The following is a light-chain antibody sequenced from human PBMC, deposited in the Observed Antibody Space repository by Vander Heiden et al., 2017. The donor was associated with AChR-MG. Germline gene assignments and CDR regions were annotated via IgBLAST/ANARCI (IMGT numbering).Light chain of an antibody. CDR3: QQYKNYPFT. CDR1: QVINNY. Sequence: DIRMTQSPSSLSASVGDSVTITCRASQVINNYVAWFQQKPGKAPESLIYGASSLHSGVPSKFSGTGFGTDFTLTIISLQPEDFATYYCQQYKNYPFTFGQGTKLEIK. CDR2: GAS. J-gene: IGKJ2*01. V-gene: IGKV1-16*02.